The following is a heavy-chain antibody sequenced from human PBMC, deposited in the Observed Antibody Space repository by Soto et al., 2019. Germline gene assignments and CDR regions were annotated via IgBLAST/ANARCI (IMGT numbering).Heavy chain of an antibody. J-gene: IGHJ3*02. D-gene: IGHD6-19*01. V-gene: IGHV3-13*01. Sequence: EVQLVESGGGLVQPGGSLRLSCAASGFTFSSYAMHWVRQAPGKGLEWVSAIGTAGDTYYPGSVKGRCTIYREDAKNSLYLQMNSLRAVDTSVYYCARNSGSSVFFDIWGQGTMVTVSS. CDR1: GFTFSSYA. CDR3: ARNSGSSVFFDI. CDR2: IGTAGDT.